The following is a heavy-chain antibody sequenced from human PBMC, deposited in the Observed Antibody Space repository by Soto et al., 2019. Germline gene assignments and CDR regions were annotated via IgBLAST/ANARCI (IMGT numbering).Heavy chain of an antibody. CDR1: GFTFSSYA. Sequence: GGSLRLSCAASGFTFSSYAMSWVRQAPGKGLEWVSAISGSGGSTYYADSVKGRFTISRDNSKNTLYLQMNSLRAEDTAVYYCAKDPHYYGSGSYYLVVPYYFDYWGQGTLVTVSS. CDR2: ISGSGGST. J-gene: IGHJ4*02. D-gene: IGHD3-10*01. V-gene: IGHV3-23*01. CDR3: AKDPHYYGSGSYYLVVPYYFDY.